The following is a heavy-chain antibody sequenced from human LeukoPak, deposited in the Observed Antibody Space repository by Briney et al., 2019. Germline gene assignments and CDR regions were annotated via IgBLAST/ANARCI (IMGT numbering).Heavy chain of an antibody. J-gene: IGHJ6*03. D-gene: IGHD4-11*01. CDR2: IDTSWST. CDR3: ARDRRSATVNNYYYYYMDV. V-gene: IGHV4-4*07. Sequence: SETPSLTCTLPDGSISGYYWSWIRQPAGKGLEWIGRIDTSWSTNYNPSLKSRVTMSLDTSKNQFSLKLTSVTAADTAVYYCARDRRSATVNNYYYYYMDVWGKGTTVTVSS. CDR1: DGSISGYY.